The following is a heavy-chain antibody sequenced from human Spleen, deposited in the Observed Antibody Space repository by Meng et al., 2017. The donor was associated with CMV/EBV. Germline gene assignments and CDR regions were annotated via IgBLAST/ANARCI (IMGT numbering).Heavy chain of an antibody. CDR3: ARSWDGMDV. D-gene: IGHD3-16*01. CDR2: ISSSGSTI. V-gene: IGHV3-11*01. Sequence: GESLKISCAVSGFSFSDYFMNWIRQAPGKGLEWVSYISSSGSTIYYADSVKGRFTISRDNAKNSLFLQMNRLRAEDTAVYYCARSWDGMDVWGQGTTVTVSS. J-gene: IGHJ6*02. CDR1: GFSFSDYF.